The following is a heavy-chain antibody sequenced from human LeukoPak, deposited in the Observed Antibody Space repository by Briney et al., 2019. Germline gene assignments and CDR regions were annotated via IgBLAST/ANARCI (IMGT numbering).Heavy chain of an antibody. J-gene: IGHJ4*02. V-gene: IGHV1-2*06. CDR3: ARGLSSTSNWELDY. CDR1: GYTFTGYF. Sequence: ASVKVSCKASGYTFTGYFMHWVRQAPGQGLEWMGQINPNSGGTNYAQNFQGRVTMTRDTSISTAYMDLSRLTSDDTAVYYCARGLSSTSNWELDYWGQGTLVTVSS. D-gene: IGHD1-26*01. CDR2: INPNSGGT.